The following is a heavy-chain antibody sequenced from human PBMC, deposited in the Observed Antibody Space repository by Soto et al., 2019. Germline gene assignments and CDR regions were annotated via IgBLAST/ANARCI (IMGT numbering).Heavy chain of an antibody. D-gene: IGHD3-16*01. CDR3: ARGEGRTSFYLDE. CDR1: GGTFSSHA. Sequence: ASVKVSCEASGGTFSSHAISWMRQAPGQGLEWMGGIIPIFGTADYAQKFQGRVTITADESTSTAYMELSSLRSEDTAVYYCARGEGRTSFYLDEWGEEPLVTLYS. V-gene: IGHV1-69*13. CDR2: IIPIFGTA. J-gene: IGHJ4*02.